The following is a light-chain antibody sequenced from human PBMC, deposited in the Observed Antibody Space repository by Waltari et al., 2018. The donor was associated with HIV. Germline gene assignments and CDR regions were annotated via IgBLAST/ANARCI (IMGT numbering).Light chain of an antibody. Sequence: DIVMTQSPDSLPVSLGERATINCKSSQSLLHSSNNKNYLAWYQQRPRQPPKLIIYWSSTRESGVPDRFSGSGSGTDFSLTISSLQAEDVAVYYCQQYYSSPPTFGGGTKVEI. J-gene: IGKJ4*01. CDR2: WSS. CDR1: QSLLHSSNNKNY. CDR3: QQYYSSPPT. V-gene: IGKV4-1*01.